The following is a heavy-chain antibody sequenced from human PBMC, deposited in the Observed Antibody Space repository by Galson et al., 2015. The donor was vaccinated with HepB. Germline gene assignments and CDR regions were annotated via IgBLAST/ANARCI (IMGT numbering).Heavy chain of an antibody. D-gene: IGHD1-14*01. Sequence: ETLSLTCSVSGGYIGNFYWNWIRQSPGKGLEWIGYIYYSEHTRFNPSLKSRVTISSDPSKNQLSLKLTSVTAADTAIYYCARDQSLGMPLAFDVWGQGTTVTVSS. J-gene: IGHJ3*01. CDR1: GGYIGNFY. CDR2: IYYSEHT. CDR3: ARDQSLGMPLAFDV. V-gene: IGHV4-59*01.